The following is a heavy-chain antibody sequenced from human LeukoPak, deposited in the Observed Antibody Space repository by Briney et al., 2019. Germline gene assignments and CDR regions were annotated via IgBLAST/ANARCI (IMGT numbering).Heavy chain of an antibody. Sequence: GGSLRLSCTASGFAFDEHGMSWVRQVPGKGLEWVSGINWSGGSTAYADPLRGRFTISRDNAKNSLYLQMDSLRAEDTALYYCARAPITSPFYFDYWGQGTLVTVSS. CDR3: ARAPITSPFYFDY. CDR1: GFAFDEHG. V-gene: IGHV3-20*04. D-gene: IGHD2-2*01. J-gene: IGHJ4*02. CDR2: INWSGGST.